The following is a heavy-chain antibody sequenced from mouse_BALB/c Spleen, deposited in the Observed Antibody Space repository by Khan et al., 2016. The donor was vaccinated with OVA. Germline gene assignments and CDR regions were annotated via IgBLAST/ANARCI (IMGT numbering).Heavy chain of an antibody. CDR3: GRGGKFAY. Sequence: QVQLQQSGAELVRPGVSVKISCKGSGYTFTDYAMHWVKQSHAKSLEWIGVISTYYGDVDYSQKFKGKATMTVDRSSSTAYKELARLTSEDSAIYYCGRGGKFAYWGQGTLVTVSA. J-gene: IGHJ3*01. D-gene: IGHD1-1*02. CDR1: GYTFTDYA. V-gene: IGHV1S137*01. CDR2: ISTYYGDV.